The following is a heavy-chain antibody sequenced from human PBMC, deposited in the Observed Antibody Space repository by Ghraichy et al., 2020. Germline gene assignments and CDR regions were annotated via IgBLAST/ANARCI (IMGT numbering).Heavy chain of an antibody. CDR1: GGSISSYY. CDR3: ARGYTSNWGSVEAFDI. D-gene: IGHD7-27*01. CDR2: TYYSGST. Sequence: SETLSLTCTVSGGSISSYYWSWIRQPPGKGLEWIGYTYYSGSTNYNPSLKSRVTISVDTSKNQFSLKLSSVTAADTAVYYCARGYTSNWGSVEAFDIWGQGTMVTVSS. V-gene: IGHV4-59*01. J-gene: IGHJ3*02.